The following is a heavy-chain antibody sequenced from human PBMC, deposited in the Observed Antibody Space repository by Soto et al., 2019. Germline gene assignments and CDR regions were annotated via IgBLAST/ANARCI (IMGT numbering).Heavy chain of an antibody. CDR1: GYTFFTYD. V-gene: IGHV1-69*11. CDR3: ARDTSDYDSNWFDP. D-gene: IGHD5-12*01. CDR2: ISPVSGSA. J-gene: IGHJ5*02. Sequence: SVKVSCKASGYTFFTYDISWVRQAPGQGLEWIGTISPVSGSAAYAQRFHGRVTITADVPTNTSYMELSGLRSEDTAIYYCARDTSDYDSNWFDPWGQGTQVTVSS.